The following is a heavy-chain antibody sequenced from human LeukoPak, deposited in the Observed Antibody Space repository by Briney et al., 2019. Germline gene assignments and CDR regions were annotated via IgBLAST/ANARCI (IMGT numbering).Heavy chain of an antibody. CDR3: ARVSKYSGYDLDY. Sequence: SETLSLTCTVSGGSISSSSYYWGWIRQPPGKGLEWIGSIYYSGSTYYNPSLKSRVTISVDTSKNQFSLKLSSVTAADTAVYYCARVSKYSGYDLDYWGQGTLVTVSS. V-gene: IGHV4-39*07. CDR2: IYYSGST. CDR1: GGSISSSSYY. J-gene: IGHJ4*02. D-gene: IGHD5-12*01.